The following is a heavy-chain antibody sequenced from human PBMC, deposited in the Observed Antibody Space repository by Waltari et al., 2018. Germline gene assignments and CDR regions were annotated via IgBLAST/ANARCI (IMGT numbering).Heavy chain of an antibody. Sequence: QVQLQESGPGLVKPSGTLSLTCRVSGGSMNSYYWGWIRQPPGKGLEWIGDIYYSGRPTYNPSLKSRVTRSVDTSKNHFSMELTSVTAAETAVYYCARNTSGWYDNWGQGTLVTVSS. CDR1: GGSMNSYY. D-gene: IGHD6-19*01. CDR3: ARNTSGWYDN. J-gene: IGHJ5*02. V-gene: IGHV4-59*01. CDR2: IYYSGRP.